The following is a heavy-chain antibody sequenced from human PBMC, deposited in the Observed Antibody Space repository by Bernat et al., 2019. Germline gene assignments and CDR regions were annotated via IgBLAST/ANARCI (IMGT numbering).Heavy chain of an antibody. J-gene: IGHJ4*02. V-gene: IGHV3-23*01. Sequence: EVQLLESGGGLVQPGGSLRLSCAASGFTFSNYAISWVRRAPGRGLAWVSTIGSGGSDTYYADSVKGRFTISRDNSKSTLYLQIDSLRAEDTAVYYCARDTNDFWSGYSDYWGQGTLVTVSS. CDR1: GFTFSNYA. CDR2: IGSGGSDT. CDR3: ARDTNDFWSGYSDY. D-gene: IGHD3-3*01.